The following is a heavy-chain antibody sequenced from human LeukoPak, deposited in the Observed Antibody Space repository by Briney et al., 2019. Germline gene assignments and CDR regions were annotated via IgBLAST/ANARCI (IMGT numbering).Heavy chain of an antibody. D-gene: IGHD6-19*01. CDR2: ISSSGSTI. CDR1: GFTFSSYE. CDR3: ASDLTSSGWNGFDY. V-gene: IGHV3-48*03. Sequence: GGSLRLSCAASGFTFSSYEMNRVRQAPGKGLEWVSYISSSGSTIYYADSVKGRFTISRDNAKNSLYLQMNSPRAEDTAVYYCASDLTSSGWNGFDYWGQGTLVTVSS. J-gene: IGHJ4*02.